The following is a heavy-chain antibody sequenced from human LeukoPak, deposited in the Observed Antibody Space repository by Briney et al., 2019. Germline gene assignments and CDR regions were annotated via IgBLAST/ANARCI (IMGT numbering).Heavy chain of an antibody. Sequence: GETLKISCKGSGYSFTSHWIGWVRQMPGKGLESMGIIYPGDSDTRYSPSFQGQVTISADKSISTAYLQWSSLKASDTAMYYCATQNTYGGNPHDAFDIWGQGTMVTVSS. D-gene: IGHD4-23*01. CDR3: ATQNTYGGNPHDAFDI. V-gene: IGHV5-51*01. CDR2: IYPGDSDT. J-gene: IGHJ3*02. CDR1: GYSFTSHW.